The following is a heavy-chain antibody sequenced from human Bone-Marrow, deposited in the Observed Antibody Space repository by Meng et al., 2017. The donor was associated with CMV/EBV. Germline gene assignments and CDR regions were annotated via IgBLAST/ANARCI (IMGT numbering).Heavy chain of an antibody. V-gene: IGHV1-69*05. J-gene: IGHJ3*02. Sequence: SVKVSCKALGYSFTADFIFWVRQAPGQGLEWMGGIIPIFGTANYAQKFQGRVTITTDESTSTAYMELSSLRSEDTAVYYCARDRTDAFDIWGQGTMVTVSS. CDR3: ARDRTDAFDI. CDR1: GYSFTADF. CDR2: IIPIFGTA.